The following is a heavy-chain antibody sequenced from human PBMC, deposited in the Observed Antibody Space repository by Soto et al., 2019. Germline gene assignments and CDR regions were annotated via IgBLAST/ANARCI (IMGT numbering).Heavy chain of an antibody. J-gene: IGHJ5*02. V-gene: IGHV1-3*01. CDR2: MNPNTGNI. CDR1: GYTFVDYA. CDR3: TREAIVAENWFDP. Sequence: QVQLVQSGAEVKRPGASVKVSCRASGYTFVDYALHWVRQAPGQGLEWVGWMNPNTGNIKYSHKFEDRVSITRVTVTSTAYMELRGLRSEDTAVYFCTREAIVAENWFDPWGQGTLVTVSS. D-gene: IGHD5-12*01.